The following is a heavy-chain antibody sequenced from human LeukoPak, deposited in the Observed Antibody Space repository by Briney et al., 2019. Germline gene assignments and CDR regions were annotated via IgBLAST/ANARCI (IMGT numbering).Heavy chain of an antibody. Sequence: GGSLRLSCAASGFTFSSYSMNWVRQAPGKGLEWVSSISSSSSYIYYADSVKGRFTISRDNAKNSLYLQMNSLRAEDTAVYYCAKLSSKVVSSWLLFDPWGQGTLVTVSS. CDR2: ISSSSSYI. D-gene: IGHD2-21*01. J-gene: IGHJ5*02. CDR1: GFTFSSYS. V-gene: IGHV3-21*01. CDR3: AKLSSKVVSSWLLFDP.